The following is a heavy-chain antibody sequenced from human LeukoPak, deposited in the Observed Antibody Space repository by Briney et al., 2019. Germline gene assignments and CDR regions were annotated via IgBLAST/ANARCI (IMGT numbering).Heavy chain of an antibody. CDR2: MSGGADRS. J-gene: IGHJ4*02. D-gene: IGHD3-22*01. V-gene: IGHV3-23*01. CDR3: ARDYDYDSSGYSSD. Sequence: GGSLRLSCESSGFGFRLHSMTWVRQAAGKGLEWVSSMSGGADRSYYADSVKGRFTVSRDYSKNTLYLQMNGLRADDTAVYYCARDYDYDSSGYSSDWGQGTLVTVSS. CDR1: GFGFRLHS.